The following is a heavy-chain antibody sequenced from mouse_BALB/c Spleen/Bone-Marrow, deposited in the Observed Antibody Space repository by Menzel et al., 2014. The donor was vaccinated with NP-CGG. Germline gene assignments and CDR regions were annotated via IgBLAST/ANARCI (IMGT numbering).Heavy chain of an antibody. Sequence: LQQSGAELVKPGASVKLSCTASGFNIKDTYMHWVKQRPEQGLEWIGRIDPANGNTKYDPKFQGKATIIADTSSNTAYLQLSSLTSEDTAVYYCARWLLPYGLDYWGQGTSVTVSS. CDR3: ARWLLPYGLDY. CDR2: IDPANGNT. D-gene: IGHD2-3*01. CDR1: GFNIKDTY. V-gene: IGHV14-3*02. J-gene: IGHJ4*01.